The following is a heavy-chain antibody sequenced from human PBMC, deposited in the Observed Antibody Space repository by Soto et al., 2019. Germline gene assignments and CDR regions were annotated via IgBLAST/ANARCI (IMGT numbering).Heavy chain of an antibody. V-gene: IGHV3-74*01. CDR1: GFTFSSYW. Sequence: EVQLVESGGGLVQPGGSLRDSCAASGFTFSSYWMHWVRQAPGKGLVWVSRIKSDGSSTTYADSVKGRFTISRDNAKNTLYLEMNSLRAEDTAVYYCATRSSLRPSDIWGQGTMVTVSS. CDR2: IKSDGSST. D-gene: IGHD1-26*01. J-gene: IGHJ3*02. CDR3: ATRSSLRPSDI.